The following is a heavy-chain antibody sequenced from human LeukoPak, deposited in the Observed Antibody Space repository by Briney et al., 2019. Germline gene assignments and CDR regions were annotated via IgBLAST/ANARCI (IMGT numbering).Heavy chain of an antibody. CDR2: ISSSSGNI. V-gene: IGHV3-21*01. Sequence: GGSLRLSCAASGFTFSSYSMNWVRQAPGKGLEWVSSISSSSGNIYYADSVKGRFTISRDNAKNSLYLQMNSLRAEDTGVYFCGGDRGPWGAWDAFDIWGQRKKVPGSS. CDR3: GGDRGPWGAWDAFDI. CDR1: GFTFSSYS. D-gene: IGHD3-10*01. J-gene: IGHJ3*02.